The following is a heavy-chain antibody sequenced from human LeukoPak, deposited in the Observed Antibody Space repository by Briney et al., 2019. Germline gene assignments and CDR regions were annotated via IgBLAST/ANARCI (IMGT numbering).Heavy chain of an antibody. Sequence: SQTLSLTCIVSGGSISRGSYYWSWIRQPAGKGLEWMGRIYNSGSTNYNPSLKSRVTISTDMSKNQISLKLSSVTAADTAVYYCARDRPSGSYYADDAFDIWGQGTMVTVSS. V-gene: IGHV4-61*02. CDR3: ARDRPSGSYYADDAFDI. CDR1: GGSISRGSYY. D-gene: IGHD1-26*01. J-gene: IGHJ3*02. CDR2: IYNSGST.